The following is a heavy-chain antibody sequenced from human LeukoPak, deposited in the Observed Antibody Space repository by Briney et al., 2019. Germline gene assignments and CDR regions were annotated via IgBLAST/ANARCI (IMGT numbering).Heavy chain of an antibody. CDR2: IIPIFGTA. V-gene: IGHV1-69*13. J-gene: IGHJ6*02. D-gene: IGHD6-19*01. CDR3: ARQWLVLPHYYYGMDV. Sequence: SVKVFCKASGGTFSSYAISWVRQAPGQGLEWMGGIIPIFGTANYAQKFQGRVTITADESTSTAYMELSSLRSKDTAVYYCARQWLVLPHYYYGMDVWGQGTTVTVSS. CDR1: GGTFSSYA.